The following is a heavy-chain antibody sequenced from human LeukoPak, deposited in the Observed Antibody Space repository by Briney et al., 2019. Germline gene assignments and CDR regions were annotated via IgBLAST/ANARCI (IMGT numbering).Heavy chain of an antibody. V-gene: IGHV1-24*01. J-gene: IGHJ3*02. Sequence: ASVKVSCKVSGYTLTELSMHWVRQAPGKGLEWMGGFDPEDGETIYAQKFQGRVTMTEDTSTDTAYMELSSLKSEDTAVYYCATRLITMVRGVIIADAFDIWGQGTMVTVSS. D-gene: IGHD3-10*01. CDR2: FDPEDGET. CDR3: ATRLITMVRGVIIADAFDI. CDR1: GYTLTELS.